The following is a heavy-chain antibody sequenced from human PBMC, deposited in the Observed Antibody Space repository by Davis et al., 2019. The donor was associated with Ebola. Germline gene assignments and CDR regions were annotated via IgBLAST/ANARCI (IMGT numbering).Heavy chain of an antibody. CDR3: ALLPYRSTWNDGFDI. CDR2: IYPGDSDT. CDR1: GYSFTTYW. D-gene: IGHD6-19*01. V-gene: IGHV5-51*01. Sequence: GGSLRLSCKASGYSFTTYWIGWVRQMPGKGLEWMGIIYPGDSDTTYSPSFQGQVTISADRSISTAYLQWSSLKASDTAIYYCALLPYRSTWNDGFDIWGQGTMVTVSS. J-gene: IGHJ3*02.